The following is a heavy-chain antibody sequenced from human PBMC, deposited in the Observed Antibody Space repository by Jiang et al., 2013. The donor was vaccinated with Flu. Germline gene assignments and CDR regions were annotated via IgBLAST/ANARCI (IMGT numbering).Heavy chain of an antibody. CDR3: ARVICSSTSCYEDDYYYYGMDV. CDR1: GGSISSGGYY. CDR2: IYYSGST. J-gene: IGHJ6*02. V-gene: IGHV4-31*03. Sequence: TLSLTCTVSGGSISSGGYYWSWIRQHPGKGLEWIGYIYYSGSTYYNPSLKSRVTISVDTSKNQFSLKLSSVTAADTAVYYCARVICSSTSCYEDDYYYYGMDVWGQGTTVTVSS. D-gene: IGHD2-2*01.